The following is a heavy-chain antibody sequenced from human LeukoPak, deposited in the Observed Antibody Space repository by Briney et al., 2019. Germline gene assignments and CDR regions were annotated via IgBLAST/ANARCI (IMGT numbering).Heavy chain of an antibody. CDR1: GGSISSSNYY. D-gene: IGHD3-3*01. CDR3: ARRAIFGRYTDV. Sequence: SETLSLTCSVSGGSISSSNYYWGWIRQPPGKGLDSIGSVYYSGSTYYNPSLKSRVTISVDTSKNQFSLKLSSVTAADTAVYYCARRAIFGRYTDVWGKGTTVTVSS. J-gene: IGHJ6*03. CDR2: VYYSGST. V-gene: IGHV4-39*01.